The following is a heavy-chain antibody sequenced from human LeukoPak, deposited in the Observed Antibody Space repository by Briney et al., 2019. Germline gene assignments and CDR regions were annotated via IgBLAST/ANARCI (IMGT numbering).Heavy chain of an antibody. Sequence: GGSLRLSCAASGFTFSSYGMHWVRQAPGKGLEWVAVIWYDGSNKYYADSVKGRFTISRDNSKNTLYLQMNSLRAEDTVVYYCARDSYYYDSSGYYSRPDYWGQGTLVTVSS. CDR2: IWYDGSNK. CDR1: GFTFSSYG. CDR3: ARDSYYYDSSGYYSRPDY. V-gene: IGHV3-33*01. J-gene: IGHJ4*02. D-gene: IGHD3-22*01.